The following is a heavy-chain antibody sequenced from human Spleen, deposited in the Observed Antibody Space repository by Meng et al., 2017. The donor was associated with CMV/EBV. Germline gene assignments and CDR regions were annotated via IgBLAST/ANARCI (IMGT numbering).Heavy chain of an antibody. D-gene: IGHD5-18*01. CDR1: GGSISSYY. V-gene: IGHV4-59*01. CDR2: IYYSGST. J-gene: IGHJ4*02. Sequence: SETLSLTCTVSGGSISSYYWSWIRQPPGKGLEWIGYIYYSGSTNYNPSLKSRVTISVDTSKNQFSLKLSSVTAADTAVYYCARGRLPYYWGQGTPVTVSS. CDR3: ARGRLPYY.